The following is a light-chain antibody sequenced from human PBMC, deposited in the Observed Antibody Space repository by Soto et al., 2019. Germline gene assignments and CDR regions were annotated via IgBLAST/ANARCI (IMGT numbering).Light chain of an antibody. CDR3: QYYDTFRT. J-gene: IGKJ1*01. Sequence: EIVLTQSPGTQSLSLGERGTLSCRASQSVDSTYLTWYQQKPGQAPRLLIYGASGRATGIPDRFSGSGPGTDFTLTISRLEPEDFAVYYCQYYDTFRTFGQGTKVDIK. V-gene: IGKV3-20*01. CDR1: QSVDSTY. CDR2: GAS.